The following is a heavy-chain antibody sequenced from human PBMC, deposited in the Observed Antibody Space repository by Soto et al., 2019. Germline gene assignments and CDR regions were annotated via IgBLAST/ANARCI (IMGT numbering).Heavy chain of an antibody. J-gene: IGHJ4*02. CDR1: GFTFSKAW. CDR2: IKSETDGGTT. V-gene: IGHV3-15*01. D-gene: IGHD3-3*01. CDR3: TTDALRFLEWFSY. Sequence: GGSLRLSCATSGFTFSKAWMSWVRQAPGKGLEWVGRIKSETDGGTTDYAAPVKGRFTISRDDSKNTLYLQMNSLKTEDTAVYYCTTDALRFLEWFSYWGQGTLVTVS.